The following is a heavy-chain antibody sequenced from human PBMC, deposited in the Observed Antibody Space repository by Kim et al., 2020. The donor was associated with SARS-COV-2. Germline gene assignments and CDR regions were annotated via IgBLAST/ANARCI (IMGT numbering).Heavy chain of an antibody. Sequence: VKGRFTISKDNSKNTLYLQMNSLRAEDTAVYYCARVTIFGVVTPKYYFDYWGQGTLVTVSS. V-gene: IGHV3-66*01. D-gene: IGHD3-3*01. CDR3: ARVTIFGVVTPKYYFDY. J-gene: IGHJ4*02.